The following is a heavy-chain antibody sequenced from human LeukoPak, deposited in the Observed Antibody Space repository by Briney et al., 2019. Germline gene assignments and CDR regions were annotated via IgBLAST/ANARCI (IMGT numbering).Heavy chain of an antibody. Sequence: SETLSLTCAVYGGSFSGYYWSWIRQPPGKGLEWIGEINHSGSTNYNPSLKSRVTISVDTSKNQFSLKLSSVTAADTAVYYCARGELMGGSSWYANWFDPWGQGTLVTVSS. CDR1: GGSFSGYY. D-gene: IGHD6-13*01. CDR3: ARGELMGGSSWYANWFDP. J-gene: IGHJ5*02. CDR2: INHSGST. V-gene: IGHV4-34*01.